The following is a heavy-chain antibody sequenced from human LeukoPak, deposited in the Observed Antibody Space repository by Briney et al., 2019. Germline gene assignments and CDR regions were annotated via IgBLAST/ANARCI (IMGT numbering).Heavy chain of an antibody. J-gene: IGHJ4*02. CDR2: ISSSSSYI. CDR1: GFTFSSYS. V-gene: IGHV3-21*01. D-gene: IGHD6-13*01. Sequence: GGSLRLSCAASGFTFSSYSMNWVRQAPGKGLEWVSSISSSSSYIYYADSVKGRFTISRDNAKNSLYLQMNSLRAEDTAVYYCASLSGYSSSWYADFDYWGQGTLVTVSS. CDR3: ASLSGYSSSWYADFDY.